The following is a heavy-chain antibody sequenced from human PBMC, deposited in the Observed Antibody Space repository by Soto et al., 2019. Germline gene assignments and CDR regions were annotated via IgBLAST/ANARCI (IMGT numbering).Heavy chain of an antibody. D-gene: IGHD6-19*01. J-gene: IGHJ4*02. CDR1: GGSISSSSYY. CDR3: ARRRSSGSGWYVGLDY. Sequence: PSETLSLTCTVSGGSISSSSYYWGWIRQPPGKGLEWIGSIYYSGSTYYNPSLKSRVTISVDTSKNQFSLKLSSVTAADTAVYYCARRRSSGSGWYVGLDYWGQGTLVTVSS. V-gene: IGHV4-39*01. CDR2: IYYSGST.